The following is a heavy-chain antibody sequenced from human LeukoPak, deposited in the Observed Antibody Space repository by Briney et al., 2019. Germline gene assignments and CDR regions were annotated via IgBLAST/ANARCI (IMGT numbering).Heavy chain of an antibody. Sequence: GGSLRLSCAASGFTVSSNYMSWVRQAPGKGLEWVSVIYSGGSTYYADSVKGRFTISRDNSKNTLYLQMNSLRAEDTAVYYCARGQTWYYYDSSGYYRSPHTYWGQGTLVTVSS. CDR1: GFTVSSNY. V-gene: IGHV3-53*01. CDR3: ARGQTWYYYDSSGYYRSPHTY. CDR2: IYSGGST. D-gene: IGHD3-22*01. J-gene: IGHJ4*02.